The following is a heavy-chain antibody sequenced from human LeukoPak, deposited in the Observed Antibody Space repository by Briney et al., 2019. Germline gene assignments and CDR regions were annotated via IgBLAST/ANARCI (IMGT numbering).Heavy chain of an antibody. Sequence: AGGSLRLSCAASGFTFSSYAMSWARQAPGKGLEWVSAISGSGGSTYYADSVKGRFTTYRDNSKNTLYLQMNSLRAEDTAVYYCANWPDAFDIWGQGTMVTVSS. V-gene: IGHV3-23*01. CDR2: ISGSGGST. J-gene: IGHJ3*02. CDR1: GFTFSSYA. CDR3: ANWPDAFDI.